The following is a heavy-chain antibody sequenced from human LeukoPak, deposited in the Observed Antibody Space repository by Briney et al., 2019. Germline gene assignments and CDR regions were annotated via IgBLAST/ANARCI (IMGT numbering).Heavy chain of an antibody. CDR2: IIPIFGTA. CDR1: GGTFSSYT. Sequence: SVKVSCKASGGTFSSYTISWVRQAPGQGLEWMGGIIPIFGTANYAQKFQGRVTITADKSTSTAYMELSSLRSEDTAVYYCARGGSGRYFDYWGQGTLVTVSS. V-gene: IGHV1-69*06. CDR3: ARGGSGRYFDY. J-gene: IGHJ4*02. D-gene: IGHD6-19*01.